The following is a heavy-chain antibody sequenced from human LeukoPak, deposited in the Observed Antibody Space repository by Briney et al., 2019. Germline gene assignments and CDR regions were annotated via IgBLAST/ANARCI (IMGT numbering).Heavy chain of an antibody. CDR1: GFTFDDYA. J-gene: IGHJ4*02. CDR3: AKDIQYYYDSSGAFDY. D-gene: IGHD3-22*01. CDR2: ISWNSGSI. Sequence: GRSLRLSCAASGFTFDDYAMHWVRQAPGKGLEWVSGISWNSGSIGYADSVKGRFTISRDNAKNSLYLQMNSLRAEDTALYYCAKDIQYYYDSSGAFDYWGQGTLVTVSS. V-gene: IGHV3-9*01.